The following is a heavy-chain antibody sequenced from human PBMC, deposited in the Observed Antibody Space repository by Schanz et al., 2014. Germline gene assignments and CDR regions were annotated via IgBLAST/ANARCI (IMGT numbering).Heavy chain of an antibody. CDR3: VSSGSYSSYAF. Sequence: EVQLAESGGGLVQPGGSLRLSCAASTFTFSSDWMSWVRQAPGKGLEWVANIKEDGSVKDYVDSVKGRFTISRGNAKNSLYLQMNSLRAEDTAVYHCVSSGSYSSYAFWGQGTLVTVSS. D-gene: IGHD3-10*01. CDR1: TFTFSSDW. CDR2: IKEDGSVK. J-gene: IGHJ4*02. V-gene: IGHV3-7*02.